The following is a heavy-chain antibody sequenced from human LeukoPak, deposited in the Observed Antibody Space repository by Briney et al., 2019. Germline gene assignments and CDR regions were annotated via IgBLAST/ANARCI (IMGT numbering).Heavy chain of an antibody. D-gene: IGHD5-18*01. Sequence: GASVKVSCKASGYTCTTYALNWVRQAPGQGLEWMGWINTNTGNPTYAQGFTGRFVFSLDTSVSTAYLQISSLKTEDTAVYYCARERPLIPGYTYYYSEYWGQGTLVTASS. V-gene: IGHV7-4-1*02. CDR2: INTNTGNP. CDR1: GYTCTTYA. J-gene: IGHJ4*02. CDR3: ARERPLIPGYTYYYSEY.